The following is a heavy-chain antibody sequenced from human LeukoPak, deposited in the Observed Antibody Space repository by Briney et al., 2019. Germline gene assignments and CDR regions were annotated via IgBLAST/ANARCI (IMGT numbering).Heavy chain of an antibody. Sequence: GASVKVSCKASGGIFTNYAFSWVRQAPGQGLEWMGRIVPILGVAIYPQKFQGRVTITTDESTSTAYMELSSLRSEDTAVYYCARDLRRDGYIAPGAFDIWGQGTMVTVSS. CDR1: GGIFTNYA. V-gene: IGHV1-69*04. J-gene: IGHJ3*02. CDR3: ARDLRRDGYIAPGAFDI. D-gene: IGHD5-24*01. CDR2: IVPILGVA.